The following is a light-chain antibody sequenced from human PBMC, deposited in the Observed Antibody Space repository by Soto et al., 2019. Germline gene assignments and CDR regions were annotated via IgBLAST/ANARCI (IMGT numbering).Light chain of an antibody. Sequence: QPVLTQSPSASASLGASVKLTCTLSSGHSSYAIAWHQQQPEKGPRYLMKLNSDGSHSKGGGIPDRFSGSSSGAERYLTISSLQSEDEADYYCQTWGTGIAVFGGGTKLTVL. J-gene: IGLJ2*01. V-gene: IGLV4-69*01. CDR3: QTWGTGIAV. CDR1: SGHSSYA. CDR2: LNSDGSH.